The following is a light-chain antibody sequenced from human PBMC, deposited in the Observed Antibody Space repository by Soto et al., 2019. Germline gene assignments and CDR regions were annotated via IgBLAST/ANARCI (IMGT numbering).Light chain of an antibody. CDR1: ENINTY. CDR3: QHRNNWPLT. J-gene: IGKJ4*01. CDR2: DAS. Sequence: VVLTQSPATLSVSPGERATLSCRASENINTYLAWYQQKPGQAPKILIYDASNRATGIPARFSASGSGTDFTLTLSSLEPEDFAVYYCQHRNNWPLTFGGGTTVEIK. V-gene: IGKV3-11*01.